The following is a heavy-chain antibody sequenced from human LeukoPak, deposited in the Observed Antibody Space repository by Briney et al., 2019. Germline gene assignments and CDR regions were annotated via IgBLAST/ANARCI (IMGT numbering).Heavy chain of an antibody. CDR1: GGTFSSYG. CDR2: ISFDGSHK. Sequence: SCKASGGTFSSYGMHWVRQAPGKGLEWVAVISFDGSHKYYADSVKGRFTISRDNSKNTLYLQMNSLRAEDTAVYYCAKRTKYSSGWYYMDAWGKGTTVTVSS. J-gene: IGHJ6*03. V-gene: IGHV3-30*18. D-gene: IGHD6-19*01. CDR3: AKRTKYSSGWYYMDA.